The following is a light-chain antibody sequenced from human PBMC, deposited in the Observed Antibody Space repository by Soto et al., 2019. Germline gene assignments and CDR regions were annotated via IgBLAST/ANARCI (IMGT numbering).Light chain of an antibody. J-gene: IGLJ1*01. CDR1: SSDDGGYNY. CDR3: SSYTSSNTRYV. V-gene: IGLV2-14*01. Sequence: QSALTQPASVSGSPGQSITISCTGTSSDDGGYNYVSWYQQHPGKAPKLMIYEVSNRPSGVSNRFSGSKSANTASLTISGLQAEDEADYFCSSYTSSNTRYVFGTGTKLTVL. CDR2: EVS.